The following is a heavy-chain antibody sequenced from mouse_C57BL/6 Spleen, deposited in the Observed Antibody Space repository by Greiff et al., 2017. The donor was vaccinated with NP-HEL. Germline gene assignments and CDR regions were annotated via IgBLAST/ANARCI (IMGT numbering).Heavy chain of an antibody. Sequence: VQLQQSGPELVKPGASVKISCKASGYSFTDYNMNWVKQSNGKSLEWIGVINPNYGTTSYNQKFKGKATLTVDQSSSTAYMQLNSLTSEDSAVYYCARSRYYGSSYYWYFDVWGTGTTVTVSS. V-gene: IGHV1-39*01. D-gene: IGHD1-1*01. CDR2: INPNYGTT. CDR3: ARSRYYGSSYYWYFDV. J-gene: IGHJ1*03. CDR1: GYSFTDYN.